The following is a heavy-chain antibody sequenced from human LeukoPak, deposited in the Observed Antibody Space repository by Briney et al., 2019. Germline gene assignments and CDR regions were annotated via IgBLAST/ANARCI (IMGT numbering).Heavy chain of an antibody. Sequence: GSLRLPCAASGFTFSDYYMSWIRQAPGKGLEWVSYISSSGSTIYYADSVKGRFTISRDNSKNTLYLQMNSLRAEDTAVYYCAKTGTSKWELRGRIFDYWGQGTLVTVSS. J-gene: IGHJ4*02. V-gene: IGHV3-11*01. D-gene: IGHD1-26*01. CDR1: GFTFSDYY. CDR3: AKTGTSKWELRGRIFDY. CDR2: ISSSGSTI.